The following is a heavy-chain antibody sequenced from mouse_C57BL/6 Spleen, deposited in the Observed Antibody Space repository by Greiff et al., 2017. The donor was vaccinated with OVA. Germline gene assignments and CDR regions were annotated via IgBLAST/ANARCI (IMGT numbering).Heavy chain of an antibody. Sequence: VQLQQPGAELVKPGASVKMSCKASGYTFTSYWITWVKQRPGQGLEWIGDIYPGSGSTNYNEKFKSKATLTVDTSSSTAYMQLSSLTSEDSAVYYCAREDTTVVATPDYWGQGTTLTVSS. V-gene: IGHV1-55*01. CDR3: AREDTTVVATPDY. D-gene: IGHD1-1*01. CDR1: GYTFTSYW. J-gene: IGHJ2*01. CDR2: IYPGSGST.